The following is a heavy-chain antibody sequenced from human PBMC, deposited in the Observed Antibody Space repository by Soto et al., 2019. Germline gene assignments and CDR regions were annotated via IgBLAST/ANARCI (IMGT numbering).Heavy chain of an antibody. CDR1: GFTFSDYY. V-gene: IGHV3-11*05. D-gene: IGHD1-26*01. Sequence: QVQLVESGGGLVEPGGSLRLSCGASGFTFSDYYMTWIRQAPGKGLEGVSYIAGTSYYTNYADSVKGRFIISRDKAKSSLYLQMKSLRAEDTAVYYCARGKSSGRDEAFDIWGQGTVVTVSS. CDR3: ARGKSSGRDEAFDI. J-gene: IGHJ3*02. CDR2: IAGTSYYT.